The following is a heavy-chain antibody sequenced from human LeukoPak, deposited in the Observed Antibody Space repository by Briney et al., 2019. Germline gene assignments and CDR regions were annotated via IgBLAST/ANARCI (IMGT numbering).Heavy chain of an antibody. CDR2: IKEDGSQK. V-gene: IGHV3-7*03. J-gene: IGHJ4*02. Sequence: GGSLRLSCAASGFTFSAYYMSWVRQAPGKGLEWVANIKEDGSQKYYVDSVKGRFTISRDNAKNSLFLQTNSLRVDDTTVYYCARDSGWFRFDYWGQGTLVTVSS. D-gene: IGHD6-19*01. CDR1: GFTFSAYY. CDR3: ARDSGWFRFDY.